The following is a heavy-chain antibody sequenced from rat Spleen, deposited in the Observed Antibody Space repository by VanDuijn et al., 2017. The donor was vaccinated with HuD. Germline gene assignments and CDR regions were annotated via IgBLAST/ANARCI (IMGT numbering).Heavy chain of an antibody. CDR3: ARHGYGGYSGPFAY. CDR1: GYSITNNY. V-gene: IGHV3-1*01. Sequence: EVQLQESGPGLVKPSQSLSLTCSVTGYSITNNYWGWIRKFPGNKMEWMGYISYSGSTSYNPSLKSRISITRDTSKNQFFLQLNSVTTEDTATYYCARHGYGGYSGPFAYWGQGTLVTVSS. D-gene: IGHD1-11*01. CDR2: ISYSGST. J-gene: IGHJ3*01.